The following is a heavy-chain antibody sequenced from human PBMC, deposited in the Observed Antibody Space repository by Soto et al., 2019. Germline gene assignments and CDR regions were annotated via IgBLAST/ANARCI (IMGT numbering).Heavy chain of an antibody. V-gene: IGHV3-23*01. CDR1: GFTSSTYA. CDR2: ITNTGRRT. D-gene: IGHD6-6*01. J-gene: IGHJ6*03. Sequence: EVQLLESGGSLVQPGGSLRLSCGASGFTSSTYAMTWVRQAPGAGLEWVPTITNTGRRTKYTDSVKVRFSVTRDKCKHTMYLQMNSLRAEDSAVYFCAKEGDSSSDNYSSVDVWGRGTTVTVSS. CDR3: AKEGDSSSDNYSSVDV.